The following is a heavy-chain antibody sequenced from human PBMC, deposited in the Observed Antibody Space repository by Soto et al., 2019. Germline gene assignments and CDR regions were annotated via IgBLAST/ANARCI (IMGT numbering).Heavy chain of an antibody. V-gene: IGHV4-59*01. CDR3: AIIAYFFLEWSSEGPNWFDP. CDR1: GGSISSYY. J-gene: IGHJ5*02. D-gene: IGHD3-3*01. CDR2: TYYSGST. Sequence: PETLSLTCTVSGGSISSYYWSWIRQPPGKGLEWIGYTYYSGSTNYNPSLKSRVTISVDTSKNQFSLKLSYVTAADTAVYYCAIIAYFFLEWSSEGPNWFDPWGQGNPVTVSS.